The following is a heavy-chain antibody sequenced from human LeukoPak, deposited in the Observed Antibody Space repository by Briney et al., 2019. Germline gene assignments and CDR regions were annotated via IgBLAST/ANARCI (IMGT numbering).Heavy chain of an antibody. CDR3: ARLSHYSDSSGYYLGSYYFDY. Sequence: SGTLSLTCTVSGGSISSVSYYWGWIRQPPGKGPEWIGNIYYSGSTYYNPSLKSRVTISVDTSKNQFSLKLTSVTAADTAVYYCARLSHYSDSSGYYLGSYYFDYWGQGTLVTVSS. CDR1: GGSISSVSYY. V-gene: IGHV4-39*01. D-gene: IGHD3-22*01. CDR2: IYYSGST. J-gene: IGHJ4*02.